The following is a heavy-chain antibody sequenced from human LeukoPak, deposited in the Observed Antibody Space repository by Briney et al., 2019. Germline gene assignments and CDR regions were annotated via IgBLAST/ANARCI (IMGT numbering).Heavy chain of an antibody. Sequence: GGSLRLSCAASGLTFSNYNMNWVRQAPGKGLEWVSSVSRSGSYTYYTDSLKGRFTISRDNAKNSLYLQMNSLGAEDTAVYFCARDNYYGSGTYSYYGMDVWGQGTTVTVSS. J-gene: IGHJ6*02. CDR1: GLTFSNYN. CDR2: VSRSGSYT. CDR3: ARDNYYGSGTYSYYGMDV. V-gene: IGHV3-21*01. D-gene: IGHD3-10*01.